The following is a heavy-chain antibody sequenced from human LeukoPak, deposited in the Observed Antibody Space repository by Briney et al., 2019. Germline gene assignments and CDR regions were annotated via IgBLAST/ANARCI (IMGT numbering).Heavy chain of an antibody. CDR2: IYYSGST. J-gene: IGHJ4*02. Sequence: SETLSLTCTVSGGSISSSRYYWGWIRQPPGKGLEWIGSIYYSGSTYYNPSLKSRVTISVDTSKNQFSLKLSSVTAADTAVYYCARHDDSYGDYWGQGTLVTVSS. CDR3: ARHDDSYGDY. D-gene: IGHD5-18*01. V-gene: IGHV4-39*01. CDR1: GGSISSSRYY.